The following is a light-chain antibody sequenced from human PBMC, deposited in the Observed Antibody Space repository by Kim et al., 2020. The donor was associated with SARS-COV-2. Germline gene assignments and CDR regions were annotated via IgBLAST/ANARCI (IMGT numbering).Light chain of an antibody. Sequence: QSVLTQPPSASGTPGQRVTISCSGSTSNIGSNTVNWYQQLPGTAPKLLISLDNQRPSGVPDRFSGSKSGTSASLAISGLQSEDADDYYCSSWDASLNVVVFGGGTQLTVL. V-gene: IGLV1-44*01. CDR2: LDN. CDR1: TSNIGSNT. J-gene: IGLJ2*01. CDR3: SSWDASLNVVV.